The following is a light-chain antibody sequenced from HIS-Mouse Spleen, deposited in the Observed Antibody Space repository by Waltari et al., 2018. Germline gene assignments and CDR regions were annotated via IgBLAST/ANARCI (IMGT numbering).Light chain of an antibody. Sequence: EIVLTQSPATLSLSPGERATLSCRASQSVSSYLAWYQQKPGQAPRFLIYDASNRATGIPARFSGIGSGTDFTLTISSLEPEDFAVYYCQQRSNWLTFGGGTKVEIK. V-gene: IGKV3-11*01. CDR3: QQRSNWLT. J-gene: IGKJ4*01. CDR2: DAS. CDR1: QSVSSY.